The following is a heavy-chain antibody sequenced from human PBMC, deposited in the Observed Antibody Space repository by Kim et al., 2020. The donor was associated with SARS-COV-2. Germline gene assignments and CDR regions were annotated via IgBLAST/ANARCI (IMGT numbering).Heavy chain of an antibody. CDR1: GLTFSGYA. CDR2: ISSDGSNK. V-gene: IGHV3-30*18. CDR3: ANQAEGYQLALFDY. Sequence: GGSLRLSCAVSGLTFSGYAMHWVRQAPDKGLEWVALISSDGSNKYYADSVKGRFTISRDNSKNTLDLQMNSLRVEDTALYYCANQAEGYQLALFDYWGQGTLVTGSS. D-gene: IGHD2-2*01. J-gene: IGHJ4*02.